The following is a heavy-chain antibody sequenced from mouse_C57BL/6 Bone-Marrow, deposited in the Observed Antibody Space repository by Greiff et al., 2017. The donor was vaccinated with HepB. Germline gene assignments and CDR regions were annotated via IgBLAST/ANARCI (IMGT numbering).Heavy chain of an antibody. Sequence: EVQLVESGPELVKPGASVKMSCKASGYTFTDYNMHWVKQSHGKSLEWIGYINPNNGGTSYNQKFKGKATLTVNKSSSTAYMELRSLTSEDSAVYYCARALYYDYPWYFDVWGTGTTVTVSS. V-gene: IGHV1-22*01. J-gene: IGHJ1*03. CDR1: GYTFTDYN. D-gene: IGHD2-4*01. CDR2: INPNNGGT. CDR3: ARALYYDYPWYFDV.